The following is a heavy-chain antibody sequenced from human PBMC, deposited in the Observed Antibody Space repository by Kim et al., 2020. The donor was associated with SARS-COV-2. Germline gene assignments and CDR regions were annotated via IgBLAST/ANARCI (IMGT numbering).Heavy chain of an antibody. Sequence: GGSLRLSCAASGFTFSSYAMSWVRQAPGKGLEWVSAISGSGGSTYYADSVKGRFTISRDNSKNTLYLQMNSLRAEDTAVYYCLGFMSPVGELLLRPFDYWGQGTLVTVSS. V-gene: IGHV3-23*01. CDR2: ISGSGGST. J-gene: IGHJ4*02. CDR1: GFTFSSYA. D-gene: IGHD3-10*01. CDR3: LGFMSPVGELLLRPFDY.